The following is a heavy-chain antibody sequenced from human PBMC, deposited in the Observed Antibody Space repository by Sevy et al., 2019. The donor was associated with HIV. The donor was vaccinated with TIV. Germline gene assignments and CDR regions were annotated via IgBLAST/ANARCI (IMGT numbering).Heavy chain of an antibody. Sequence: GGSRLSCAASGFTFDDYAMSWVRQAPGKGLEWVSGINWNGGSTGYADSVKGRFTISRDNAKNSLYLQMNSLRAEDTAFYYCARGDGGDSGHYYYYYMDVWGNGTTVTVSS. CDR2: INWNGGST. CDR3: ARGDGGDSGHYYYYYMDV. J-gene: IGHJ6*03. D-gene: IGHD3-10*01. CDR1: GFTFDDYA. V-gene: IGHV3-20*04.